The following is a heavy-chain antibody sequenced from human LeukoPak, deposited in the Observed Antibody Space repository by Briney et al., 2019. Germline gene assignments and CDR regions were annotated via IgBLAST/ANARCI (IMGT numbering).Heavy chain of an antibody. CDR2: IDNVGGT. J-gene: IGHJ4*02. CDR1: GFTFSSYA. Sequence: GGSLRLSCAASGFTFSSYAMSWVRQASGKGLEWVSLIDNVGGTYYADSVKGRFTISRDPSENTLYLQMNSLRAEDTALYYCMGYGGNSFWGQGTLVTVPS. V-gene: IGHV3-66*01. CDR3: MGYGGNSF. D-gene: IGHD4-23*01.